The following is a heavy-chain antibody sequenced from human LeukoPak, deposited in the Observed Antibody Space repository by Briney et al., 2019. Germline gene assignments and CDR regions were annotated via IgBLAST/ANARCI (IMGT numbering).Heavy chain of an antibody. CDR2: ISGSGVST. CDR3: AKVSAKTTVTFFDY. Sequence: GGSLRLSCAASGFTFSSYAMSWVRQAPGKGLEWVSAISGSGVSTYYADSVKGRFTISRDNSRNTLYLQVNSLRAEDTAAYYCAKVSAKTTVTFFDYWGQGTLVTVSS. V-gene: IGHV3-23*01. D-gene: IGHD4-17*01. J-gene: IGHJ4*02. CDR1: GFTFSSYA.